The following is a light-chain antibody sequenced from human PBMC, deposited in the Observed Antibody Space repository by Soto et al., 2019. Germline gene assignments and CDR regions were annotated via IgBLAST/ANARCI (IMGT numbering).Light chain of an antibody. Sequence: DIQMTQSPSTLSSSLGDRVTITCRASQSISSWLAWYQQKPEKAPKLLIYDASSLESGVPSRFSGSGSGTEFTLTISSLQPDDFATYYCQQYNSYSITFGQGTRLEIK. V-gene: IGKV1-5*01. CDR2: DAS. CDR3: QQYNSYSIT. CDR1: QSISSW. J-gene: IGKJ5*01.